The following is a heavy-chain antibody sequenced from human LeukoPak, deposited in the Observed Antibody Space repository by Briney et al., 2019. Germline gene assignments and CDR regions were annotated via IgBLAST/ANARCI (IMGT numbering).Heavy chain of an antibody. D-gene: IGHD2-2*01. Sequence: ASVKVSCKASGYTFTGYYMHWVRQAPGQGLEWMGWINPNSGGTNYAQKFQGRVTMTRDTSISTAYMELSRLRSDDTAVYYCARDSSAVGYCSSTSCYAFDIWGQGTMVTVSS. CDR2: INPNSGGT. V-gene: IGHV1-2*02. CDR3: ARDSSAVGYCSSTSCYAFDI. J-gene: IGHJ3*02. CDR1: GYTFTGYY.